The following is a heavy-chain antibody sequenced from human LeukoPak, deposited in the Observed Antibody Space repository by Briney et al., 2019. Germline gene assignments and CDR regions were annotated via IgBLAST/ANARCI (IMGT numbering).Heavy chain of an antibody. CDR3: ARGRLRSLYY. J-gene: IGHJ4*02. V-gene: IGHV3-30*04. CDR1: GFTFSSYA. D-gene: IGHD4-17*01. CDR2: ISYDGSNK. Sequence: QPGRSLRLSCAASGFTFSSYAMHWVRQAPGKGLEWVAVISYDGSNKYYADSVKGRFTISRDNSKNTLYLQMNSLRAEDPAVYYCARGRLRSLYYWGQGTLVTVSS.